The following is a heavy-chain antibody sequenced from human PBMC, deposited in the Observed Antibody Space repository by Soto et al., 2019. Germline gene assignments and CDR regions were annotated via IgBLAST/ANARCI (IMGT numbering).Heavy chain of an antibody. CDR1: GGSISPSY. J-gene: IGHJ4*02. D-gene: IGHD2-2*03. CDR2: IYYTGNT. CDR3: AAGLDHNKVGY. V-gene: IGHV4-59*01. Sequence: QVRLQESGPGLVKPSETLSLTCTVSGGSISPSYWNWVRQPPGKRPECIVCIYYTGNTHYNPPLKRRLTISRDASKNQLSLELTSVTAADTAMYFCAAGLDHNKVGYWGQGTLVTVSS.